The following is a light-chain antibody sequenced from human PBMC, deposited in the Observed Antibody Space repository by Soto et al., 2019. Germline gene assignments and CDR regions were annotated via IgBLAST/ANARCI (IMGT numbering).Light chain of an antibody. CDR3: LQYNTYSTWT. V-gene: IGKV1-5*03. J-gene: IGKJ1*01. CDR2: KAS. Sequence: DIQMTQSPSTLSASVGDRVTITCRASQTISSWLAWYQQKPGKAPRLLIYKASNLENGVPSRFSGSGSGTESTLTIISLQPDDFATYYCLQYNTYSTWTFGPGTKVDIK. CDR1: QTISSW.